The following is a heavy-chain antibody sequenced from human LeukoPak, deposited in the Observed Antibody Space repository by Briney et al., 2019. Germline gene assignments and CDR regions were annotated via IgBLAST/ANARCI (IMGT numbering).Heavy chain of an antibody. J-gene: IGHJ4*02. CDR1: GFSFSSYS. CDR3: ARRPRFRSLSVPFDY. Sequence: PGGSLRLSCAASGFSFSSYSMNWVRQAPGKGLEWVSSISSSSNYIYYGDSVKGRFTISRDNAKNSLYLQMNSLRAEDTAVYYCARRPRFRSLSVPFDYWGQGTLVTVSS. CDR2: ISSSSNYI. D-gene: IGHD3-16*02. V-gene: IGHV3-21*01.